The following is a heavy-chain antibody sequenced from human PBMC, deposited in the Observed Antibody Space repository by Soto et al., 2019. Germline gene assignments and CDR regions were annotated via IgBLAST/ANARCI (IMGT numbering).Heavy chain of an antibody. CDR1: RFIFSSFG. CDR3: AKVRVGLSYYHYYAMDL. J-gene: IGHJ6*02. Sequence: QGQLVESGGGVVQPGKSLRLSYAASRFIFSSFGMHWVRQAPGKGLEWVAFISYDGSNEYYADSVKGRFTISRDNSKHTVYLQMSSLRTEDTAVYYCAKVRVGLSYYHYYAMDLWGQGTTVTVSS. V-gene: IGHV3-30*18. CDR2: ISYDGSNE. D-gene: IGHD1-26*01.